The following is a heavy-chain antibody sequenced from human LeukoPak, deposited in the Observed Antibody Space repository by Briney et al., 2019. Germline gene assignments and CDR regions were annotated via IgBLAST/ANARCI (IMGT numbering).Heavy chain of an antibody. CDR1: GGSISSYY. D-gene: IGHD4-23*01. CDR2: IYYSGST. J-gene: IGHJ3*02. CDR3: ARGIGNSDAFDI. V-gene: IGHV4-59*01. Sequence: PSETLSLTCTVSGGSISSYYWSWIRQPPGKGLEWIGYIYYSGSTNYNPSLKSRVTISVDTSKNQFSLKLSSVTAADTAVYYCARGIGNSDAFDIWGQGTMVTVSS.